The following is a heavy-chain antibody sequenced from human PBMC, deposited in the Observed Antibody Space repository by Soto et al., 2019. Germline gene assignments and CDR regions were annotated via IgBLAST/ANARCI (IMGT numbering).Heavy chain of an antibody. CDR2: IRSSGANT. Sequence: GGSLRLSCAASGFAFSSFPMTWVRQAPGKGLEWVSLIRSSGANTYYADSVKGRFTISRDNSKETLFLQMSSLRVEDTAVYYCAMQASADDAPFDYWGQGTLVTVS. J-gene: IGHJ4*02. V-gene: IGHV3-23*01. CDR1: GFAFSSFP. D-gene: IGHD5-12*01. CDR3: AMQASADDAPFDY.